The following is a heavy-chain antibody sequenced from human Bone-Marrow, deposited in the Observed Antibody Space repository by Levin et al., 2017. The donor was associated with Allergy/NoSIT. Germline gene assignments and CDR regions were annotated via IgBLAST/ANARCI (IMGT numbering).Heavy chain of an antibody. V-gene: IGHV3-21*01. J-gene: IGHJ4*02. Sequence: ASVKVSCEGSGFNFSTHRMNWVRQTPEKGLEWVSSITSRSTYIHYADSVRGRFTISRDNAKNSLSLQMNSLRVDDTALYYCVASTPSDFWGQGTQVTVSS. CDR3: VASTPSDF. CDR2: ITSRSTYI. D-gene: IGHD3-3*01. CDR1: GFNFSTHR.